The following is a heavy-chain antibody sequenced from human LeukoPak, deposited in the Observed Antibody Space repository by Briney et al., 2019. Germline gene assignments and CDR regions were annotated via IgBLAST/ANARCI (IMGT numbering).Heavy chain of an antibody. V-gene: IGHV3-48*04. J-gene: IGHJ4*02. CDR3: AREFSFKVTFDY. CDR1: GFTFSSYS. D-gene: IGHD2-21*02. CDR2: ISSSSSTI. Sequence: GGSLRLSCAASGFTFSSYSMNWVRQAPGKGLEWVSSISSSSSTIHYADSVKGRFTISRDNAKNSLYLQMNSLRAEDTAVYYCAREFSFKVTFDYWGQGTLVTGSS.